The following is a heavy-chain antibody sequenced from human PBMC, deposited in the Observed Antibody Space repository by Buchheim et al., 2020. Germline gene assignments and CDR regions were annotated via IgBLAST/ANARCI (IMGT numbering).Heavy chain of an antibody. CDR2: MNPNSGNT. Sequence: QVQLVQSGAEVKKPGASVKVSCKASGYTFTSYDINWVRQATGQGLEWMGWMNPNSGNTGYAQKFQGRVTMTRNNSISPAYMELSSLRSEDTAVYYCARGANDGYSSSWSYYYYYGMDVWGQGT. J-gene: IGHJ6*02. D-gene: IGHD6-13*01. V-gene: IGHV1-8*01. CDR1: GYTFTSYD. CDR3: ARGANDGYSSSWSYYYYYGMDV.